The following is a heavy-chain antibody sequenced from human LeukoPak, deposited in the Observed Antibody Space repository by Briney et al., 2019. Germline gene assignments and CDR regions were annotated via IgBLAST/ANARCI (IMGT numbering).Heavy chain of an antibody. CDR3: AKGGPTGSNYFDF. CDR2: ICGSGGST. Sequence: GGSLRLSCAASGFTFSSYALTWVRQAPGKGLEWVSAICGSGGSTYYADSVKGRFTISRDNSKNTLYLQMNSLRADDTAVYYCAKGGPTGSNYFDFWGQGTLVTVSS. V-gene: IGHV3-23*01. D-gene: IGHD1-26*01. J-gene: IGHJ4*02. CDR1: GFTFSSYA.